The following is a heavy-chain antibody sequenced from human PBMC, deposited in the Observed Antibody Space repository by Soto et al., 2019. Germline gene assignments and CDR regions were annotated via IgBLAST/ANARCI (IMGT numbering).Heavy chain of an antibody. CDR2: INHSGST. J-gene: IGHJ6*02. CDR1: GGSFSGYY. D-gene: IGHD6-13*01. CDR3: VSGAAGMGNYYYYYGMDV. Sequence: PSETLSLTCAVYGGSFSGYYWSWIRQPPGKGLEWIGEINHSGSTNYNPSLKSRVTISVDTSKNQFSLKLSSVTAADTAVYYCVSGAAGMGNYYYYYGMDVWGQGTTVTVSS. V-gene: IGHV4-34*01.